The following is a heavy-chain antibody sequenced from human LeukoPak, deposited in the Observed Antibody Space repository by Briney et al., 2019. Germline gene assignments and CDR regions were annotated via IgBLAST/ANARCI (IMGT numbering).Heavy chain of an antibody. J-gene: IGHJ4*02. CDR2: IYYSGST. CDR3: ARGSPVTTSSPFDY. CDR1: GGSISSYY. Sequence: SETLSLTCTVSGGSISSYYWSWTRQPPGKGLEWIGYIYYSGSTNYNPSLKSRVTISVDTSKNQFSLKLSSVTAADTAVYYCARGSPVTTSSPFDYWGQGTLVTVSS. V-gene: IGHV4-59*01. D-gene: IGHD4-17*01.